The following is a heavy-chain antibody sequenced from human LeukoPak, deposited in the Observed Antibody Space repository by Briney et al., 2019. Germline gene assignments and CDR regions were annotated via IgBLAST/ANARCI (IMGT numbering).Heavy chain of an antibody. D-gene: IGHD6-6*01. V-gene: IGHV3-23*01. CDR2: ITGSGDAT. J-gene: IGHJ4*02. Sequence: PGGSLRISCAAFGFTFSGYALTWVRQAPGKGLEWVSTITGSGDATYYADSVKGRFTISRDNSKNTLYLQMNSLRAEDMAVYYCAREASIVVRCSDYWGQGTLVTVSS. CDR3: AREASIVVRCSDY. CDR1: GFTFSGYA.